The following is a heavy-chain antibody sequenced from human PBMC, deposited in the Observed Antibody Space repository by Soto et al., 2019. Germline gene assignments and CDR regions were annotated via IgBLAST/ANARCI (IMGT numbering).Heavy chain of an antibody. D-gene: IGHD3-16*02. CDR1: GFTFSSYS. Sequence: EVQLVESGGGLVKPGVSLRLSCAASGFTFSSYSMNWVRQAPGKGLEWVSSISSSSSYIYYADSVKGRFTISRDNAKNSLYLQMNSLRAEDTAVYYCARLDDYIWGSYRYPFDYWGQGTLVTVSS. CDR2: ISSSSSYI. J-gene: IGHJ4*02. V-gene: IGHV3-21*01. CDR3: ARLDDYIWGSYRYPFDY.